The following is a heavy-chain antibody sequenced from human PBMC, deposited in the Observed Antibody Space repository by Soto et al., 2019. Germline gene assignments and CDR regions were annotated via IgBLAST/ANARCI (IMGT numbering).Heavy chain of an antibody. V-gene: IGHV4-31*03. D-gene: IGHD3-10*01. CDR2: SYYSGST. Sequence: SETLSLTSIVPAGSISSGDYYWSWIRQHRGKGLEWIGHSYYSGSTYYNPPLKSRVTISVDTPKNQFSLKLGSVTAEDTAVYYCARNLNYYGSGSDYSSYYYHYGMDVWGQGTTVTVSS. CDR1: AGSISSGDYY. CDR3: ARNLNYYGSGSDYSSYYYHYGMDV. J-gene: IGHJ6*02.